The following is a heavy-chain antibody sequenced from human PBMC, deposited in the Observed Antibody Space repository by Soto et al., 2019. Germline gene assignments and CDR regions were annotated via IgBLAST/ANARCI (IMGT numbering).Heavy chain of an antibody. V-gene: IGHV3-23*01. CDR1: GFTFSSYA. CDR2: ISGSGGST. D-gene: IGHD3-3*01. J-gene: IGHJ6*02. CDR3: AKGAYDFWSGYPHYYYYYGMDV. Sequence: EVQLLESGGGLVQPGGSLRLSCAASGFTFSSYAMSWVRQAPGKGLEWVSAISGSGGSTYYADSVKGRFTISRDNSKNTLYLQMNSLRAEDTAVYYCAKGAYDFWSGYPHYYYYYGMDVWGQGTTVTVSS.